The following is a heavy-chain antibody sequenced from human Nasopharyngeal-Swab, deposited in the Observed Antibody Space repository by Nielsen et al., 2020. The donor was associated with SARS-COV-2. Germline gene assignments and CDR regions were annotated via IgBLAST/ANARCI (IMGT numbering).Heavy chain of an antibody. CDR3: ARDNIAAFYGMDV. J-gene: IGHJ6*02. D-gene: IGHD6-6*01. CDR1: GFTFSSYS. V-gene: IGHV3-48*04. Sequence: GGSLRLSCAASGFTFSSYSMNWVRQAPGKGLEWVSYISSSSSTIYYADSVKGRFTISRDNAKNSLYLQMNSLRAEDTAVYYCARDNIAAFYGMDVWGQGTTVTVSS. CDR2: ISSSSSTI.